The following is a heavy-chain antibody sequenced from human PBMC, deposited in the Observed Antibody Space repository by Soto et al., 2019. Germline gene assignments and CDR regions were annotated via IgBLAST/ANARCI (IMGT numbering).Heavy chain of an antibody. D-gene: IGHD1-26*01. CDR3: ARSLGDTWTTYCLHY. V-gene: IGHV3-23*01. CDR2: ISGTGGST. J-gene: IGHJ4*02. CDR1: GFTFGDYS. Sequence: VQLLESGGDLVQPGGSQTLSCAASGFTFGDYSMSWVRQAPGKGLEWVSGISGTGGSTYYADSVKGRFTISRHNSKNTLYLQMDSQTAEDTAVYYCARSLGDTWTTYCLHYWGQGTVGTVSS.